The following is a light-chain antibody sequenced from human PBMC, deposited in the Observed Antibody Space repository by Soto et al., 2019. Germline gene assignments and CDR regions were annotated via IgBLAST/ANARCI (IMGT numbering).Light chain of an antibody. CDR3: LQDYRYPLT. V-gene: IGKV1-6*01. J-gene: IGKJ4*02. Sequence: AIQMTQSPSSLSASVGDRVTITCRASQGIRNDLGWYQQKPGKAPKLLIYAASSLQSGVPSRFSGTASGTDFTLTISSLQPEDFSTYYCLQDYRYPLTFGGGTKVEI. CDR2: AAS. CDR1: QGIRND.